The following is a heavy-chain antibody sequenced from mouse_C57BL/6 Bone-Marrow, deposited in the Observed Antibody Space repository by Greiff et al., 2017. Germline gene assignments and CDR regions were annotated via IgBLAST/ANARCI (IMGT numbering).Heavy chain of an antibody. CDR2: IYPSDSET. V-gene: IGHV1-61*01. Sequence: VKLQQPGAELVRPGSSVKLSCKASGYTFTSYWMDWVKQRPGQGLEWIGNIYPSDSETHYNQKFKDKATLTVDKSSSTAYMQLSSLTSEDSAVYYCARSNSYFDYWGQGTTLTVSS. CDR3: ARSNSYFDY. J-gene: IGHJ2*01. D-gene: IGHD2-5*01. CDR1: GYTFTSYW.